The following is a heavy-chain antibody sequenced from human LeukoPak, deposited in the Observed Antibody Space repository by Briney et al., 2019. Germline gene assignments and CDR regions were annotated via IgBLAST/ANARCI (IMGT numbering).Heavy chain of an antibody. CDR3: ARVDLLTGYYFFDY. D-gene: IGHD3-9*01. CDR1: GYTFTSYG. V-gene: IGHV1-18*01. Sequence: GASVKVSCKASGYTFTSYGISWVRQAPGQGLEWMGWISGYNGNTNYAQKLQGRVTMSTDTSTSTAYMELRSLGSDETAVFYCARVDLLTGYYFFDYWGQGTLVTVSS. CDR2: ISGYNGNT. J-gene: IGHJ4*02.